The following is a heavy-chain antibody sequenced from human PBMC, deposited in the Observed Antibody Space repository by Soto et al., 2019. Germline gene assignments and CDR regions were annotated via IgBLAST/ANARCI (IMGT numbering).Heavy chain of an antibody. V-gene: IGHV2-5*02. J-gene: IGHJ4*02. Sequence: QITLKESGPTLVKTTQTLRLTCSFSGFSLTTDGVGVGWVRQPPGGALEWLSLIYWDDDERYSPSLKTRLTITKDPSKNQVLLIMTNMASVDTATYYCAHSRNLITEDAQVGDFDYWGQGILVTVSS. CDR2: IYWDDDE. CDR3: AHSRNLITEDAQVGDFDY. D-gene: IGHD3-10*01. CDR1: GFSLTTDGVG.